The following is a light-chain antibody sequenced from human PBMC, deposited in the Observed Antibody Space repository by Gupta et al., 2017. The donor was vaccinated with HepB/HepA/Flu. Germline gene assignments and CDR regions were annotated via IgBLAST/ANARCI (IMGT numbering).Light chain of an antibody. CDR2: TNN. CDR1: SSNMGSR. CDR3: AAWDDSLNAYV. Sequence: QSVLIHPPSASGTPGQRVIISCSGSSSNMGSRVNWYQQLPGTAPKLLINTNNQRPSGVPDRISGSKSGTSASLAISGLQSEDEADYYCAAWDDSLNAYVFGTGTKVTVL. V-gene: IGLV1-44*01. J-gene: IGLJ1*01.